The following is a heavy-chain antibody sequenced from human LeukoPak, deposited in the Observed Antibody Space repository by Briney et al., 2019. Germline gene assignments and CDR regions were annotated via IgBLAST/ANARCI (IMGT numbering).Heavy chain of an antibody. D-gene: IGHD3-3*01. Sequence: ASVKVSCKASGYTFTSYYVHWVRQAPGQGLEWMGVINPRGGGADYAQKFQGRVTLTRDKSTSTVDMELSSLRSEDTAVYYCARDLEPLTILGVALGHTKAMDVWGKGTTVTVSS. CDR3: ARDLEPLTILGVALGHTKAMDV. J-gene: IGHJ6*04. CDR1: GYTFTSYY. V-gene: IGHV1-46*01. CDR2: INPRGGGA.